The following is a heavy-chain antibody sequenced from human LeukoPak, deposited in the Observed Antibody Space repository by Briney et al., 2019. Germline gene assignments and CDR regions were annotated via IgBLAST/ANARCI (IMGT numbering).Heavy chain of an antibody. D-gene: IGHD2-2*01. CDR3: ARWEPAAQIY. CDR2: IYYSGST. V-gene: IGHV4-59*08. J-gene: IGHJ4*02. Sequence: SGTLSLTCAVSGGSISSSYYWSWIRQPPGKGLEWIGYIYYSGSTNYNPSLKSRVTISVDTSKNQFSLKLSSVTAADTAVYYCARWEPAAQIYWGQGTLVTVSS. CDR1: GGSISSSYY.